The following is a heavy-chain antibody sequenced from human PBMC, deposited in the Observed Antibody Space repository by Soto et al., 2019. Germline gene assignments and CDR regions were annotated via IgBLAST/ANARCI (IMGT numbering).Heavy chain of an antibody. V-gene: IGHV1-8*01. J-gene: IGHJ5*02. CDR1: GYTLTSYD. CDR3: ARGGGQHDYGDYSWFDP. CDR2: MNPNSGNT. D-gene: IGHD4-17*01. Sequence: QVQLVQSGAEVKKPGASVKVSCKASGYTLTSYDINWVRQATGQGLEWMGWMNPNSGNTGYAQKFQGRVTMTRNTSISTAYMELSSLRSEDTAVYYCARGGGQHDYGDYSWFDPWGQGTLVTVSS.